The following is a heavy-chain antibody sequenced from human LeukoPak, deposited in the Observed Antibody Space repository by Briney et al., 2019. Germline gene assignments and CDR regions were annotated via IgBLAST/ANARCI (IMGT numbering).Heavy chain of an antibody. CDR2: INEDGGER. J-gene: IGHJ4*02. D-gene: IGHD4-17*01. CDR3: ARTSGDPFDY. Sequence: GGSLRLSCAASGFTFRTYWMSWVRQAPGKGLEWVANINEDGGERYYVDSVKGRFTISRDNARNSLYVQMNSLRAEDTAVYYCARTSGDPFDYWGQGTLVTVSS. V-gene: IGHV3-7*01. CDR1: GFTFRTYW.